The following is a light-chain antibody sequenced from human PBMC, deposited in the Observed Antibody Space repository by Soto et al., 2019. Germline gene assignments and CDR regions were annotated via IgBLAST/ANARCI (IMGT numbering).Light chain of an antibody. Sequence: DIQMTQSPSTLPASVGDRVTITCRASQSISRWMAWYQQKPGKAPKLLIYDASSLESGVPSRFSGSGSGTEFTLPISSLQPDACATYYCQQFHSSSPYTFGQGTKLVIE. V-gene: IGKV1-5*01. CDR1: QSISRW. J-gene: IGKJ2*01. CDR2: DAS. CDR3: QQFHSSSPYT.